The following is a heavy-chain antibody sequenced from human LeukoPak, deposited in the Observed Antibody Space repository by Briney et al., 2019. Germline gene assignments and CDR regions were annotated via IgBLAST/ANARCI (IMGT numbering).Heavy chain of an antibody. D-gene: IGHD6-13*01. CDR3: AKGPGIAAAGKAFDY. V-gene: IGHV3-23*01. J-gene: IGHJ4*02. CDR1: GFTFSNYA. CDR2: IGGSGGNI. Sequence: GGSLRLSCAGSGFTFSNYAMGWVRQTPGKGLEWVSAIGGSGGNINYADSVKGRFTISRDNSKTTLYLQMNSLRAEDTAVYYCAKGPGIAAAGKAFDYWGPGTLVTVSS.